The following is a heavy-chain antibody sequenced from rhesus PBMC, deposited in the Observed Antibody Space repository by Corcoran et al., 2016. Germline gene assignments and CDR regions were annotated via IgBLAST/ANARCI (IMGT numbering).Heavy chain of an antibody. V-gene: IGHV2S1*01. CDR1: GFSLTTGGMG. CDR3: ARITGVLIKGDV. Sequence: QVTLKESGPALVNPTQTLTLTCIFSGFSLTTGGMGVGWIRQPPGKARECLASIYWDDSKYYTKSLKTRLTITKGTDKNQVVLTMTNMDLVDTATYDCARITGVLIKGDVWGAGVLVTVSS. CDR2: IYWDDSK. D-gene: IGHD3-34*01. J-gene: IGHJ5-1*01.